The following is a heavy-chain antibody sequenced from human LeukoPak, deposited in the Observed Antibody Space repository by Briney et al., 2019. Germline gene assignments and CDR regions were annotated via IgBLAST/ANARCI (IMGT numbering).Heavy chain of an antibody. CDR1: GGSVSSGDYY. Sequence: SETLSLTCTVSGGSVSSGDYYWGWIRQPPGKGLEWIGYVYYSGSPYYNPSLKSRVTISVDASKNQFSLNLTSVTAADTAVYYCASYYDSSGGYYFDYWGQGTLVTVSS. J-gene: IGHJ4*02. V-gene: IGHV4-30-4*08. CDR3: ASYYDSSGGYYFDY. D-gene: IGHD3-22*01. CDR2: VYYSGSP.